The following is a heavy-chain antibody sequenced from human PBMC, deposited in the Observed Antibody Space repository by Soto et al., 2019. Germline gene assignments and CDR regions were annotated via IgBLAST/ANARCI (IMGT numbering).Heavy chain of an antibody. CDR2: INPSGGRT. CDR1: GYAFITYY. Sequence: QVQLVQSGAEVRKPGASVKVSCKASGYAFITYYMFWVRRAPGQGLEWMGIINPSGGRTTSAQKFQGRVTMTSDTSTSTVYMELSSLTSDDTAVYYCAKGLLGGIAAGGIDYWGQGTLVTVSS. D-gene: IGHD6-13*01. V-gene: IGHV1-46*01. CDR3: AKGLLGGIAAGGIDY. J-gene: IGHJ4*02.